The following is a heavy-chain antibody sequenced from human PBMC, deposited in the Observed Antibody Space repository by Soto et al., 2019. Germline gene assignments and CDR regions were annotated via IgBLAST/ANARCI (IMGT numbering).Heavy chain of an antibody. CDR3: ARGLVVVVPAARVLSAFDI. D-gene: IGHD2-2*01. J-gene: IGHJ3*02. CDR1: VGSISSYY. V-gene: IGHV4-59*01. CDR2: IYYSGST. Sequence: WETLSLPGNVSVGSISSYYWSWIPQPPGKGLEWIGYIYYSGSTNYNPSLKSRVTISVDTSKNQFSLKLSSVTAADTAVYYCARGLVVVVPAARVLSAFDIWGQGTMVT.